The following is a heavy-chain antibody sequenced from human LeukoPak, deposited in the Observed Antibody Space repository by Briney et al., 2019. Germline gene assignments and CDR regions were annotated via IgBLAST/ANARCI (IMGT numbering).Heavy chain of an antibody. Sequence: GGSLRLSCAASGFTFSSYAMHWVRQAPGKGLEWVAVISYDGSNKYYADSVKGRFTISRDNSKNTLYLQMNSLRAEDTAVYYCARDDHSTIAAAGYFDYWGQGTLVTVSS. CDR2: ISYDGSNK. D-gene: IGHD6-13*01. J-gene: IGHJ4*02. V-gene: IGHV3-30-3*01. CDR1: GFTFSSYA. CDR3: ARDDHSTIAAAGYFDY.